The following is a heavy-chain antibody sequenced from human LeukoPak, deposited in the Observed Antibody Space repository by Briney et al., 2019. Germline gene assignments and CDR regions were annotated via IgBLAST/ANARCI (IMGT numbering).Heavy chain of an antibody. CDR2: IIPILGIA. Sequence: ASVKVSCKASGYTFTGYYMHWVRQAPGQGLEWMGRIIPILGIANYAQKFQGRVTITADKSTSTAYMELSSLRSEDTAVYYCARDQDYWGQGTLVTVSS. V-gene: IGHV1-69*04. CDR3: ARDQDY. CDR1: GYTFTGYY. J-gene: IGHJ4*02.